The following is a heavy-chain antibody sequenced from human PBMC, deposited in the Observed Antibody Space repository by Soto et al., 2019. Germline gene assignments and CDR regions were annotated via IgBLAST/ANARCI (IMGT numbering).Heavy chain of an antibody. Sequence: EVQLVESGGGLVKPGGSLTLSCAASGFSFSNVWMSWVRQAPGKGLEWVGHIKSKSVGGTTDYTAPVKGRFTMSRDDSKETLFLHINSMKTEDTAVYFCNTYATQTFCDGGPCYSVQPKIHDSWCQGILVTVSS. J-gene: IGHJ4*02. CDR1: GFSFSNVW. CDR3: NTYATQTFCDGGPCYSVQPKIHDS. D-gene: IGHD2-15*01. CDR2: IKSKSVGGTT. V-gene: IGHV3-15*01.